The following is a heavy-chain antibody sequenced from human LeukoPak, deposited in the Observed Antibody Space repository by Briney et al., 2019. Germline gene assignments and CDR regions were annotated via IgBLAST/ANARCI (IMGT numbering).Heavy chain of an antibody. J-gene: IGHJ3*02. CDR3: ARPMTTVTLRDAFDI. Sequence: ASVKVSCKASGYTFTSYYMHWVRQAPGQGLEWMGIINPSGGGTNYAQKFQGRVTMTRDTSISTAYMELSRLRSDDTAVYYCARPMTTVTLRDAFDIWGQGTMVTVSS. CDR1: GYTFTSYY. D-gene: IGHD4-17*01. CDR2: INPSGGGT. V-gene: IGHV1-2*02.